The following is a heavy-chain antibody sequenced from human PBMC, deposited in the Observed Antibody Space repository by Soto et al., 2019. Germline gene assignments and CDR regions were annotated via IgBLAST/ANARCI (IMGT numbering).Heavy chain of an antibody. J-gene: IGHJ4*02. V-gene: IGHV1-69*12. Sequence: QVQLVQSGAEVRQPASSVKVSCKPSGGTFSSYAISWVRQAPGQGLEWMGGIVPIVGTTTYAQKFQGRVTINADEATSTAYMQLSRLRSDDTAVYYCVRVVAIPGYPDHWGQGTLVTVSS. CDR1: GGTFSSYA. D-gene: IGHD5-12*01. CDR2: IVPIVGTT. CDR3: VRVVAIPGYPDH.